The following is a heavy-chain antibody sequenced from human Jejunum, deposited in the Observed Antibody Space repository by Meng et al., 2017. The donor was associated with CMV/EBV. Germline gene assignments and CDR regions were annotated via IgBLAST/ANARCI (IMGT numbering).Heavy chain of an antibody. V-gene: IGHV3-53*01. CDR2: IYSGGNR. J-gene: IGHJ6*02. CDR1: NY. Sequence: NYMSWVRQAPGKGPEWVSVIYSGGNRYYAESAKGRFTILRDAAKNTLELQMNSLRVEDTAVYYCASRSRVTMIRGDYYALDVWGHGTTVTVSS. D-gene: IGHD3-16*01. CDR3: ASRSRVTMIRGDYYALDV.